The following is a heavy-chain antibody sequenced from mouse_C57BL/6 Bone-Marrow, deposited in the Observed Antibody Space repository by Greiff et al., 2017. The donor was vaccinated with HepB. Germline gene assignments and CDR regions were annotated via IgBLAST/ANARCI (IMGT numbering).Heavy chain of an antibody. CDR3: ARGDTRGDFDY. V-gene: IGHV1-72*01. CDR1: GYTFTSYW. CDR2: IDPNSGDT. D-gene: IGHD3-2*01. J-gene: IGHJ2*01. Sequence: QVQLQQPGAELVKPGASVKLSCKASGYTFTSYWLPWVKQRPGRGLDWIGRIDPNSGDTKYNEKFKSKATLTVDTPSSTAYMQLSSLTSEDSAVYYGARGDTRGDFDYWGQGTTLTVSS.